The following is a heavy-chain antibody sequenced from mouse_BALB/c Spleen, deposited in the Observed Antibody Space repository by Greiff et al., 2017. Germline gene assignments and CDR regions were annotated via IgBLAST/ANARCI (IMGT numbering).Heavy chain of an antibody. CDR3: AREHSGDDEFAY. D-gene: IGHD2-2*01. Sequence: QVQLKESGPGLVAPSQSLSITCTVSGFSLTSYGVHWVRQPPGKGLEWLGVIWAGGSTNYNSALMSRLSISKDNSKSQVFLKMNSLQTDDTAMYYCAREHSGDDEFAYWGQGSLVTVSA. CDR2: IWAGGST. CDR1: GFSLTSYG. J-gene: IGHJ3*01. V-gene: IGHV2-9*02.